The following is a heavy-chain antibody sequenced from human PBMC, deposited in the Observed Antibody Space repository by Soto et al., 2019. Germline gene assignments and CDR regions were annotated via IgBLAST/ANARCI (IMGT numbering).Heavy chain of an antibody. J-gene: IGHJ5*02. Sequence: QLVESGGGLVKPGGSLRLSCAASGFTFNNAWMSWVRQAPGKGLEWVGRIKTKADAGTTDYAAPVKGRFTISRDDSKNTRYLQMNSLKNEDTALYFCTTDGATIFFDPRGQGTLVTVSS. V-gene: IGHV3-15*01. CDR2: IKTKADAGTT. D-gene: IGHD3-10*02. CDR3: TTDGATIFFDP. CDR1: GFTFNNAW.